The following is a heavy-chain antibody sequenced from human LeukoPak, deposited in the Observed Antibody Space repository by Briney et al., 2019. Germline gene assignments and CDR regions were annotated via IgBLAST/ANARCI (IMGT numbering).Heavy chain of an antibody. V-gene: IGHV4-59*01. CDR1: GESISGFY. CDR3: ARETSLAGFASGLGFNY. CDR2: IYYSGST. J-gene: IGHJ4*02. Sequence: PSETLSLTCTVSGESISGFYWNWIRQPPGKGLEWLGYIYYSGSTNYNPSLKSRVTMSIDTSKNHFSLKLTSVTAADTATYYCARETSLAGFASGLGFNYWGQGILVTVSS. D-gene: IGHD6-19*01.